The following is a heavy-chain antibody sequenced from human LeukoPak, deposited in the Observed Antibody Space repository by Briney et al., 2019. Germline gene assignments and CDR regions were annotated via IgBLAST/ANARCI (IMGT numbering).Heavy chain of an antibody. D-gene: IGHD2-2*01. Sequence: PGGSLRLSCAASGLTFSGSAVHWVRQPSGKGLEWVGRIGSKTNPYAAAYAASVKGRFTVSRDDSKYTAYLEMNSLKTEDTALYYCARRGGYCTSTACYDLWGQGTLVTVSS. CDR1: GLTFSGSA. CDR2: IGSKTNPYAA. V-gene: IGHV3-73*01. J-gene: IGHJ5*02. CDR3: ARRGGYCTSTACYDL.